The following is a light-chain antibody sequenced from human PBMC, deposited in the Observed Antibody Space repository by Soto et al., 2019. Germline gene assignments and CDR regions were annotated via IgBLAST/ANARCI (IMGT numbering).Light chain of an antibody. CDR1: QSISSW. V-gene: IGKV1-5*03. CDR3: QQYNSRET. CDR2: KAS. Sequence: DIHMTQSPSTLSASVGDRVTITCRASQSISSWLAWYQQKPGKAPKLLIYKASSLESGVPSRFSGSGSGTEFTRTISSLQPDDFATYYCQQYNSRETFGQGTKV. J-gene: IGKJ1*01.